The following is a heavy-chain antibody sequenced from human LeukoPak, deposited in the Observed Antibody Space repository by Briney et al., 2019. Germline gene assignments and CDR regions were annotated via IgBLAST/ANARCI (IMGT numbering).Heavy chain of an antibody. CDR3: ARAPRGFQWFVEY. D-gene: IGHD3-22*01. Sequence: GGCLRLSCATSGFIFSDYAMAWVRQSPGKGLEWVSDISGSGGNTYYADSVKGRFTISKDSSKNMLYLQMNSLRADDTAIYYCARAPRGFQWFVEYWGQGTLVTVSS. J-gene: IGHJ4*02. V-gene: IGHV3-23*01. CDR1: GFIFSDYA. CDR2: ISGSGGNT.